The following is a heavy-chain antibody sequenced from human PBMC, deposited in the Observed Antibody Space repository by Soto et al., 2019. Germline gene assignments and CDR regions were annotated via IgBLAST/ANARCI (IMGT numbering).Heavy chain of an antibody. D-gene: IGHD6-13*01. CDR1: GLSFSSYS. CDR3: ARAPPRGIAAPGTWGSGMDA. J-gene: IGHJ6*02. V-gene: IGHV3-30*04. CDR2: ISYDGTDK. Sequence: SLRISCSACGLSFSSYSMHWVRQAPGNGLEWVALISYDGTDKYYADSVKGRFTITRDSSKNTVSLQMNSLRLEDTAVYYCARAPPRGIAAPGTWGSGMDAWGQGTTVTVSS.